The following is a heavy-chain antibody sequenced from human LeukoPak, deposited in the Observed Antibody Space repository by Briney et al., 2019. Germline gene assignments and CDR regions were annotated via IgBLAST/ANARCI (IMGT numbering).Heavy chain of an antibody. CDR3: ARRSSLYYGSGRQVGYYFDY. V-gene: IGHV3-33*08. CDR1: GFTFSSYG. J-gene: IGHJ4*02. CDR2: IWYDGSNK. D-gene: IGHD3-10*01. Sequence: GGSLRLSCAASGFTFSSYGMHWVRQAPGKGLEWVAVIWYDGSNKYYADSVKGRFTISRDNSKNTLYPQMNSLRAEDTAVYYCARRSSLYYGSGRQVGYYFDYWGQGTLVTVSS.